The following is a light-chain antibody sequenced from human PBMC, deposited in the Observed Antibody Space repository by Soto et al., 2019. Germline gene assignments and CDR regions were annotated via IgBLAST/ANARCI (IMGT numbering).Light chain of an antibody. Sequence: DIQVNQSPPTLSASVGDRVTITCRASQTISTWMAWYQQKPGKAPKLLVYDASTLQSGVASGFSGSGSGTEFTLIISGLQPDDSATYYCQQYTNTNNPWMFGQGGKVAIK. J-gene: IGKJ1*01. V-gene: IGKV1-5*01. CDR3: QQYTNTNNPWM. CDR2: DAS. CDR1: QTISTW.